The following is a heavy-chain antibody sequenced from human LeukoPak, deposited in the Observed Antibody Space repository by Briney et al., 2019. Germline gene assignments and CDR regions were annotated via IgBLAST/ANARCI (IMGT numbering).Heavy chain of an antibody. CDR1: AYTFTFYY. V-gene: IGHV1-2*02. J-gene: IGHJ5*02. Sequence: ASVKVSCKASAYTFTFYYMHWVRQAPGQGLEWMGWINPNSGGTNYAQKFQGRVTMTRDTSISTAYMELSRLRSDDTAVYYCARVGNIAAAVGWFDPWGQGTLVTVSS. CDR2: INPNSGGT. CDR3: ARVGNIAAAVGWFDP. D-gene: IGHD6-13*01.